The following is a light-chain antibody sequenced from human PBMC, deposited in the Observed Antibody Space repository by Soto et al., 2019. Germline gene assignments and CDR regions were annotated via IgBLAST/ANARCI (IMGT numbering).Light chain of an antibody. CDR3: ASSTSSASYV. Sequence: QSVLTQPASVSGSPGQSITISCTGTSSDVGNYIFVSWYQQHPGKAPKLMIYDINNRPSGVSNRFSGSKSGTTASLTISGLQDEDEADYYCASSTSSASYVFGTGTKVTVL. V-gene: IGLV2-14*01. J-gene: IGLJ1*01. CDR1: SSDVGNYIF. CDR2: DIN.